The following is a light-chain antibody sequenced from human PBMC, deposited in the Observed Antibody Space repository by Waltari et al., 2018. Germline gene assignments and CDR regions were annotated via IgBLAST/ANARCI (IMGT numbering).Light chain of an antibody. CDR2: GSS. CDR1: QSVSSN. Sequence: EIVMTQSPATLSVSPGEGATLSCRASQSVSSNLAWYQHKPGQAPRLLIYGSSPRATGIPARFSGSGSGTEFTLTISSLQSEDFAFYYCQQYNNWPPEDTFGQGTKLEIK. CDR3: QQYNNWPPEDT. V-gene: IGKV3-15*01. J-gene: IGKJ2*01.